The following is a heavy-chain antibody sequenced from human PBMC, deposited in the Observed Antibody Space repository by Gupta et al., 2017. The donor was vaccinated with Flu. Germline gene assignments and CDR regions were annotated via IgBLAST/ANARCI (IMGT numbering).Heavy chain of an antibody. V-gene: IGHV3-23*01. CDR2: ISGSDGST. Sequence: SYGFHWVRQAPGKGLEWVSGISGSDGSTYYADSVKGRFTISRDTSKNTLYLQMSSLRAEDTALYYCAKGAERRVVIIHLDSWGQGTLVTVSS. D-gene: IGHD3-3*01. J-gene: IGHJ4*02. CDR3: AKGAERRVVIIHLDS. CDR1: SYG.